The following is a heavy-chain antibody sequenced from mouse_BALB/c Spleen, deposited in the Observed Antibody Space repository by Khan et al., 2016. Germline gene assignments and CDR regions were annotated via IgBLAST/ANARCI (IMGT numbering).Heavy chain of an antibody. CDR1: GYSITSGYY. CDR3: ARAWYFDY. J-gene: IGHJ2*01. Sequence: EVQRQESGPGLVKPSQSLSLTCSVTGYSITSGYYWNWIRQFPGNKLEWMGYISYDGSNNYNPSLKNRISITRDTSKNQFFLKLNSVTTEDTATYNCARAWYFDYWGQGTTLTVSS. V-gene: IGHV3-6*02. CDR2: ISYDGSN.